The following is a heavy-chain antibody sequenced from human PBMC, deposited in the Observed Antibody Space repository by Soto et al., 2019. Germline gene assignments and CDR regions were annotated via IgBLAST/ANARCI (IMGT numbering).Heavy chain of an antibody. CDR1: GFTFTRSA. J-gene: IGHJ6*02. D-gene: IGHD2-2*01. V-gene: IGHV1-58*01. CDR2: IVVGSGNT. CDR3: AVAGVVPAARSVKYYYYYGMDV. Sequence: GASVNVSCKASGFTFTRSAVQWVRQARGQRLEWIGWIVVGSGNTNYAQKFQERVTITRDMSTSTAYMELSSLRSEDTAVYYCAVAGVVPAARSVKYYYYYGMDVWGQGTTVTSP.